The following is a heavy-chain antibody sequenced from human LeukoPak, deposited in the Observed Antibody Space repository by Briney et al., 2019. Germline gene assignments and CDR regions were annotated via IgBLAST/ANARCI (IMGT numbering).Heavy chain of an antibody. CDR2: ISYDGSNK. Sequence: PGGSLRLSCAASGFTFSSYAMHWVRQAPGKGLEWVAVISYDGSNKYYADSVKGRFTISRDNSKNTLYLQMNSLRAEDTAVYYCARDPGPRRDDYSSYYYYYGMDVCGQGTTVTVSS. CDR3: ARDPGPRRDDYSSYYYYYGMDV. D-gene: IGHD4-11*01. CDR1: GFTFSSYA. V-gene: IGHV3-30-3*01. J-gene: IGHJ6*02.